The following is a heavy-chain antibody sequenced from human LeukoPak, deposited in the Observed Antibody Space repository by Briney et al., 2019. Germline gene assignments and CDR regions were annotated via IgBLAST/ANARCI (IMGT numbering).Heavy chain of an antibody. D-gene: IGHD6-13*01. V-gene: IGHV1-8*02. CDR3: ARELIAAAGPSVAFDI. CDR1: GYTFTSYG. Sequence: ASVKVSCKASGYTFTSYGISWVRQAPGQGLEWMGWVNPNSGNTRYAQKFQGRVTMTRDTSTSTVYMELSSLRSEDTAVYYCARELIAAAGPSVAFDIWGQGTMVTVSS. CDR2: VNPNSGNT. J-gene: IGHJ3*02.